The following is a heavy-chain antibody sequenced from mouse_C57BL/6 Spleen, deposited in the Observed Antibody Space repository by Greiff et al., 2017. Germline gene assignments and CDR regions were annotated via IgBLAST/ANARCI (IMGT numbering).Heavy chain of an antibody. J-gene: IGHJ1*03. CDR2: ISGGGGNT. CDR3: ARFLGRIDWYFDV. D-gene: IGHD4-1*01. Sequence: EVMLVESGGGLVKPGGSLKLSCAASGFTFSSYTMSWVRQTPEKRLEWVATISGGGGNTYYPDSVKGRFTISRDNAKNTLYLQMSSLRSEDTALYYGARFLGRIDWYFDVWGTGTTVTVSS. V-gene: IGHV5-9*01. CDR1: GFTFSSYT.